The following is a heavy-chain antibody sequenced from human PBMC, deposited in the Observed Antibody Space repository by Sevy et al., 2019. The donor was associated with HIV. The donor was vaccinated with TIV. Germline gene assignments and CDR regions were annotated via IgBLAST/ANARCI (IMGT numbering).Heavy chain of an antibody. V-gene: IGHV3-23*01. CDR1: GFTFSSNA. J-gene: IGHJ3*02. Sequence: GGSLRLSCAASGFTFSSNAMNWVRQAPGKGLEWVSTIGGSGGSQYYGASVKGRFTISRDNSKNTVYLQMSSLRAEDTALYYCAKDRYDGSGYYPEGAFDIWGQGTKVTVSS. CDR2: IGGSGGSQ. CDR3: AKDRYDGSGYYPEGAFDI. D-gene: IGHD3-22*01.